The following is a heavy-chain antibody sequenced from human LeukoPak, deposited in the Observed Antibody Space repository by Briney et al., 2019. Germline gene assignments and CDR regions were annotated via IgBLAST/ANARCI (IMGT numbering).Heavy chain of an antibody. D-gene: IGHD3-22*01. CDR2: INPNTGGA. V-gene: IGHV1-2*02. Sequence: ASVTVSCKASGYTFTGYYIHWVRQAPGQGLECMGWINPNTGGANYVQKFQGRVTMTRDTSISTAYMELSRLTSDDTAVYYCARVARGRDNSGYYWSWFDPWGQGTLVTVSS. J-gene: IGHJ5*02. CDR1: GYTFTGYY. CDR3: ARVARGRDNSGYYWSWFDP.